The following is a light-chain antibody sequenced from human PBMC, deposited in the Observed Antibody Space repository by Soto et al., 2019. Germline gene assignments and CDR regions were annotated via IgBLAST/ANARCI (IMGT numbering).Light chain of an antibody. CDR3: QQYGSSPRVT. J-gene: IGKJ3*01. V-gene: IGKV3-20*01. CDR1: QSVSSSY. Sequence: EIVLTQSPGTLSLSPGERATLSCRASQSVSSSYLAWYQQKPGQAPRLLLYGAASRATGIPDRFSGSGSGTEFSLPISRREPEDFAVYYCQQYGSSPRVTFGHGTKVDIK. CDR2: GAA.